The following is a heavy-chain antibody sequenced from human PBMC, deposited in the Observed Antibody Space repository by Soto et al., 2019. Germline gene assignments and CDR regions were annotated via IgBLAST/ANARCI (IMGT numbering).Heavy chain of an antibody. J-gene: IGHJ6*02. D-gene: IGHD1-7*01. CDR1: GDSVSSNSAA. CDR2: TYYRSKWYN. Sequence: SQTLSLTCAISGDSVSSNSAAWNWIRQSPSRGLEWLGRTYYRSKWYNDYAVSVKSRITINPDTSKNQFSLQLNSVTPEDTAVYYCARGRELRFSSNYYYGMDVWGQGTTVTVSS. CDR3: ARGRELRFSSNYYYGMDV. V-gene: IGHV6-1*01.